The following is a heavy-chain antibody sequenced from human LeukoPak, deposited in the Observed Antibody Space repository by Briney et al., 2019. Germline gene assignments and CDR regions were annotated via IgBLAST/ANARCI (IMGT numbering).Heavy chain of an antibody. V-gene: IGHV3-23*01. CDR1: GFTFNNYA. D-gene: IGHD6-19*01. CDR2: ITGSGGSR. CDR3: AKDRTNSGWYGRYYFDY. Sequence: GGSLRLSCAASGFTFNNYAMSWVRQAPGKGLEWVSAITGSGGSRYYADSVKGRFTISRDNSKNTLYLQINSLRAEDTAVYYCAKDRTNSGWYGRYYFDYWSQGTLVTVPS. J-gene: IGHJ4*02.